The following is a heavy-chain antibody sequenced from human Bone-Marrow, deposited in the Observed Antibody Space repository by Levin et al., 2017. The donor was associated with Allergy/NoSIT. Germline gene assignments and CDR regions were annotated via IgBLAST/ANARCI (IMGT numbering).Heavy chain of an antibody. CDR3: ARDRIAVAATGMDV. Sequence: ASVKVSCKASGYTFTSYYMHWVRQAPGQGLEWMGMINPSGGTPIYAQRFQGRVTMTRDTSTSTVYMELTSLRSEDTAVYYCARDRIAVAATGMDVWGKGTTVTVSS. CDR1: GYTFTSYY. CDR2: INPSGGTP. D-gene: IGHD6-13*01. V-gene: IGHV1-46*01. J-gene: IGHJ6*04.